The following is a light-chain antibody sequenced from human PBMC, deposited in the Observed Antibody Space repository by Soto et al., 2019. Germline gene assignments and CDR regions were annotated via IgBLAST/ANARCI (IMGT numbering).Light chain of an antibody. V-gene: IGKV2-28*01. Sequence: DLVMTQSPLPLPMTRGEPASISCRSIHSLLNTNVYNYFGWYLQKPGQSPQLLIYFASNRVSGVPDRFRVSGSGTDFTLNISRVEAEDVGVYYCMRAIQGPRIFGEVTKLEIK. CDR3: MRAIQGPRI. CDR1: HSLLNTNVYNY. J-gene: IGKJ2*01. CDR2: FAS.